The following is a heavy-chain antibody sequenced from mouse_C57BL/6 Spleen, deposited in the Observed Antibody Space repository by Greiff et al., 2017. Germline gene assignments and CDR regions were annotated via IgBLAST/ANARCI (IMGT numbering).Heavy chain of an antibody. CDR3: VREGGYDLYYYAMDY. D-gene: IGHD2-2*01. Sequence: EVMLVESGGGLVQPKGSLKLSCAASGFTFNTYAMHWVRQAPGKGLEWVARIRSKSSNYATYYADSVKDSFNSSIDDSQSMLYLQMNNLKTEDTAMYYWVREGGYDLYYYAMDYWGQGTSVTVSS. V-gene: IGHV10-3*01. J-gene: IGHJ4*01. CDR2: IRSKSSNYAT. CDR1: GFTFNTYA.